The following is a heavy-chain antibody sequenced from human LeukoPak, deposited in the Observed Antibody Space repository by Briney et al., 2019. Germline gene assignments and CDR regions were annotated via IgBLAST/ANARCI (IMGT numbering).Heavy chain of an antibody. V-gene: IGHV3-30*18. CDR2: ISYDGSNK. CDR1: GFTFSDYA. Sequence: GGSLRLSCTASGFTFSDYAMSWVRQAPGRGPEWVAVISYDGSNKYYADSVKGRFTISRDNSKNTLYLQMNSLRAEDTAVYYCAKDIHCSSTSCYGYYYYYYGMDVWGQGTTVTVSS. D-gene: IGHD2-2*01. CDR3: AKDIHCSSTSCYGYYYYYYGMDV. J-gene: IGHJ6*02.